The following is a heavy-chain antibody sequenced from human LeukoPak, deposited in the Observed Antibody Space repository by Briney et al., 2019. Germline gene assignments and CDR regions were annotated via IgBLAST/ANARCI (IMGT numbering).Heavy chain of an antibody. V-gene: IGHV1-18*01. Sequence: GASVKVSCKASGYTFTSYGISWVRQAPGQGLEWMGWISAYNGNTNYAQKLQGRVTMTTDTSTSTAYMELRSLRSDDTAVYYCARATYKYGSGSYYFVYWGQGTLVTVSS. CDR2: ISAYNGNT. CDR3: ARATYKYGSGSYYFVY. J-gene: IGHJ4*02. D-gene: IGHD3-10*01. CDR1: GYTFTSYG.